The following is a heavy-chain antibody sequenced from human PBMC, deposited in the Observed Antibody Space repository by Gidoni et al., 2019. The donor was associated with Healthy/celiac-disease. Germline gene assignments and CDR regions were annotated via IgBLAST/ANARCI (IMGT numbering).Heavy chain of an antibody. CDR2: SDPSDSYT. CDR1: GYRFPTYC. V-gene: IGHV5-10-1*01. CDR3: ARHFHPGFGGWFDP. Sequence: DVQLVPSGAEAKKPGGPLRTSCKGPGYRFPTYCISWVRQVPGKGLEWMGRSDPSDSYTNYSPSFQGHVTISADKSNSTAYLQWSSLKASDTAMYYCARHFHPGFGGWFDPWGQGTLVTVSS. J-gene: IGHJ5*02. D-gene: IGHD3-16*01.